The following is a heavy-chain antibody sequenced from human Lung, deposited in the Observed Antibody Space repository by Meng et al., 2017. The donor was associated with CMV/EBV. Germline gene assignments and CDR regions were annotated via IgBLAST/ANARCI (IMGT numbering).Heavy chain of an antibody. D-gene: IGHD6-19*01. CDR1: GCSIGSSGYY. CDR3: PRDRNPAVAGTGLDY. CDR2: VYYSGTT. Sequence: SETLSLXCPVPGCSIGSSGYYWGWIRQPPGKGLEWFGAVYYSGTTHHNPSLKSRITISVDTSKNQFSLKLYSVTAADTAVYYCPRDRNPAVAGTGLDYWGQGXLVTVSS. J-gene: IGHJ4*02. V-gene: IGHV4-39*07.